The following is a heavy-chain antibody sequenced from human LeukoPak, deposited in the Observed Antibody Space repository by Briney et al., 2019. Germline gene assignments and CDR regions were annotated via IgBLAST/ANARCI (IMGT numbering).Heavy chain of an antibody. CDR3: ARDWGYCYYYGMDV. CDR2: ISSSSSYI. J-gene: IGHJ6*02. V-gene: IGHV3-21*01. D-gene: IGHD3-16*01. Sequence: GGSLRLSCAASGFTFSSYSMNWVRQAPGKGLEWVSSISSSSSYIYYADSVKGRFTISRDNAKNSLYLQMSSLRAEDTAVYYCARDWGYCYYYGMDVWGQGTTVTVSS. CDR1: GFTFSSYS.